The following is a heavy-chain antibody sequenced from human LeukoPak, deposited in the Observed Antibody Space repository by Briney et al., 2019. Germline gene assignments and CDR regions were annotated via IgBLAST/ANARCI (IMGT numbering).Heavy chain of an antibody. CDR3: ARDLADNYYDSSGYYYEDY. CDR2: INPNSGGT. D-gene: IGHD3-22*01. J-gene: IGHJ4*02. V-gene: IGHV1-2*06. CDR1: GYTFTGYY. Sequence: ASVKVSCKASGYTFTGYYMHWVRQAPGQGLEWMGRINPNSGGTNYAQKFQGRVTMTRDTSISTAYMELSRLRSDDTAVYYCARDLADNYYDSSGYYYEDYWGQGTLVTVSS.